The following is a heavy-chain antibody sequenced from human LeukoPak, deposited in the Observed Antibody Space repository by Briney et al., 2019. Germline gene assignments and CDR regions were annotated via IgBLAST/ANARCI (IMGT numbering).Heavy chain of an antibody. CDR1: GYTFTSYG. J-gene: IGHJ3*02. CDR2: ISAYNGNT. V-gene: IGHV1-18*01. D-gene: IGHD3-22*01. CDR3: ARERVVVVRLVAFDI. Sequence: ASVKVSCKASGYTFTSYGISWVRQAPGQGLEWMGWISAYNGNTNYAQKLQGRVTMTTDTSTSTAYMELRSLRSDDTAVYYCARERVVVVRLVAFDIWGQGTMVTVSS.